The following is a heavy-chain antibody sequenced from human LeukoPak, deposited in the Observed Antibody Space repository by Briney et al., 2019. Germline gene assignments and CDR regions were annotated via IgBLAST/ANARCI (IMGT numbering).Heavy chain of an antibody. J-gene: IGHJ6*02. CDR1: GGSISSGDYY. V-gene: IGHV4-30-4*01. D-gene: IGHD2-2*01. Sequence: SETLSLTCTVSGGSISSGDYYWSWIRQPPGKGLEWIGYIYYSGSTYYNPSLKSRVTISVDTSKNQFSLKLSSVIAADTAVYYCAASPIVVVPAAILLDYGMDVWGQGTTVTVSS. CDR2: IYYSGST. CDR3: AASPIVVVPAAILLDYGMDV.